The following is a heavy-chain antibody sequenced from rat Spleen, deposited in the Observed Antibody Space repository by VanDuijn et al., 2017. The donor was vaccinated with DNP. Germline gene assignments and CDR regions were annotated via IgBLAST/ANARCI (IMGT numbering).Heavy chain of an antibody. V-gene: IGHV1-43*01. Sequence: QVQLQQSGAELAKPASSVKISCKASGYTFTSYYISWKKQTTGQGLEYIGYINTGSGGTTYNEKFKGKATLTVEKSSSTAFMQLSSLTPDDSAVYYCARYGYNAMDAWGQGTSVTVSS. CDR3: ARYGYNAMDA. CDR1: GYTFTSYY. CDR2: INTGSGGT. J-gene: IGHJ4*01. D-gene: IGHD1-6*01.